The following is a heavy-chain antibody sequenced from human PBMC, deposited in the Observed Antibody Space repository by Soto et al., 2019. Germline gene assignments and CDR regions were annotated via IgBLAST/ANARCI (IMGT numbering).Heavy chain of an antibody. V-gene: IGHV3-30-3*01. CDR1: GFTFSSYA. CDR3: ARDGGYNWFDP. Sequence: GGSLRLSCAASGFTFSSYAMHWVRQAPGKGLEWVAVISYDGSNKYYADSVKGRFTISRDNSKNTLYLQMNSLRAEDTAVYYCARDGGYNWFDPWGQGTLVPVSS. J-gene: IGHJ5*02. CDR2: ISYDGSNK.